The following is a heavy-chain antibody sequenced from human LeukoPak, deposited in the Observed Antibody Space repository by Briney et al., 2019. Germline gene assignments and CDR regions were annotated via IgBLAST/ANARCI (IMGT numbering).Heavy chain of an antibody. Sequence: AETLSLTCAVYGGSFSGYCWSWIRQAPGKGLEWIGEINHSGSTNYNPSLKSRVTITVGTSKNQFSLQLSSVTAADTAVYYCARLDSTSWYMVDYWGQGTLVTVSS. V-gene: IGHV4-34*01. J-gene: IGHJ4*02. CDR2: INHSGST. CDR3: ARLDSTSWYMVDY. D-gene: IGHD6-13*01. CDR1: GGSFSGYC.